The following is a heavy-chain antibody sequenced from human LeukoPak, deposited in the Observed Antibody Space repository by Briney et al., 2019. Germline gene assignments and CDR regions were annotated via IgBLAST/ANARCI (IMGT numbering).Heavy chain of an antibody. V-gene: IGHV3-20*04. CDR1: KFTFDDYG. J-gene: IGHJ6*04. D-gene: IGHD3-10*02. CDR3: AELGITMIGGV. Sequence: GGSLRLSCAASKFTFDDYGMSWVRQVPGKGLEWVSGINWNGGSPSYADSVKGRFTISRDNAKNSLYLQMNSLRAEDTAVYYCAELGITMIGGVWGKGTTVTISS. CDR2: INWNGGSP.